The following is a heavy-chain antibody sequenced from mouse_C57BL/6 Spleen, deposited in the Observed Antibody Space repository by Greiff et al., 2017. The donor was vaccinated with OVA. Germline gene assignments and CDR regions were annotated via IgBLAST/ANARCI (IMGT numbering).Heavy chain of an antibody. CDR2: IYPGGGYT. D-gene: IGHD3-2*02. V-gene: IGHV1-63*01. CDR1: GYTFTNYW. CDR3: AREETAQAFAY. J-gene: IGHJ3*01. Sequence: QVQLQQSGAELVRPGTSVKMSCKASGYTFTNYWLGWAKQRPGHGLEWIGDIYPGGGYTNYNEKFKGKATLTADKSSSTAYMQFSSLTSEDSAIYYCAREETAQAFAYWGQGTLVTVSA.